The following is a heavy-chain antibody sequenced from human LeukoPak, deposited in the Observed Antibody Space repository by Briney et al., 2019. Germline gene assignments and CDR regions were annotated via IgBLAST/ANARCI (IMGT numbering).Heavy chain of an antibody. CDR3: ASVTTVTTKGHGAFDI. V-gene: IGHV3-48*01. Sequence: PGGSLRLSCAASAFTFSSYGINWVRQAPGRGLEWVSYISSSSSTITYADSVKGRFTISRDNAKNSLYLQMNSLRAEDTAVYYCASVTTVTTKGHGAFDIWGQGTMVTVSS. CDR2: ISSSSSTI. CDR1: AFTFSSYG. J-gene: IGHJ3*02. D-gene: IGHD4-17*01.